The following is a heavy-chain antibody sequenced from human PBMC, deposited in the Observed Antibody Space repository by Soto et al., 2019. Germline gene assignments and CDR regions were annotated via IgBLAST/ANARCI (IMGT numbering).Heavy chain of an antibody. CDR2: ISAYNGNT. Sequence: ASVKVSCKASGYTFTSYGISWVRQAPGQGLEWMGWISAYNGNTNYAQKLQGRVTMTTDTSTSTAYMELRSLRSDDTAVYYCARDTYCSNTSCYAYYYYYYMDVWGKGTTVTVSS. CDR1: GYTFTSYG. J-gene: IGHJ6*03. CDR3: ARDTYCSNTSCYAYYYYYYMDV. D-gene: IGHD2-2*01. V-gene: IGHV1-18*01.